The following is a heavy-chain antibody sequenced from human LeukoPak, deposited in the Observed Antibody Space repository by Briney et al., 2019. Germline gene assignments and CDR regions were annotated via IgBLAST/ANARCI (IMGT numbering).Heavy chain of an antibody. J-gene: IGHJ3*02. CDR3: ARECILVLCPGVLDAFDI. CDR2: IYYSGST. CDR1: GGSISSSSYY. D-gene: IGHD3-9*01. V-gene: IGHV4-61*01. Sequence: SETLSLACTVSGGSISSSSYYWGWIRQPPGKGLEGIGYIYYSGSTNSNPSLRSRVTISVVTSKYQFSMKLSSVTAADTAVYYCARECILVLCPGVLDAFDIWGQGTMVTVSS.